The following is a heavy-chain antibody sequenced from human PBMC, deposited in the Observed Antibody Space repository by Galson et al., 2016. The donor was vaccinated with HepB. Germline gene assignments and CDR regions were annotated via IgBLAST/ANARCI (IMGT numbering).Heavy chain of an antibody. CDR1: GYILTGYY. CDR2: IDPRSGGT. CDR3: ARLRRIVTTGSWSSPSYFDY. V-gene: IGHV1-2*02. D-gene: IGHD1-26*01. Sequence: SVKVSCKASGYILTGYYVHWVRQAPGQGLEWMGWIDPRSGGTIYAENFQGMVTMTRDTSINTAYMELSRLRSADTAVYYCARLRRIVTTGSWSSPSYFDYWGQGTLVTVSS. J-gene: IGHJ4*02.